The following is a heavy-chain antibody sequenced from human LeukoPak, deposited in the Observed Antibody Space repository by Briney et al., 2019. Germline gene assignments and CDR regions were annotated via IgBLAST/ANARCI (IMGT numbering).Heavy chain of an antibody. J-gene: IGHJ5*02. Sequence: GASVKVSCKASGYTFTGYYMHWVRQAPRQGLEWMGWINPNSGGTNYAQKFQGRVTMTRDTSISTAYMELSRLRSDDTAVYYCARDTRGYSYGPRNYNWFDPWGQGTLVTVSS. D-gene: IGHD5-18*01. CDR3: ARDTRGYSYGPRNYNWFDP. CDR1: GYTFTGYY. CDR2: INPNSGGT. V-gene: IGHV1-2*02.